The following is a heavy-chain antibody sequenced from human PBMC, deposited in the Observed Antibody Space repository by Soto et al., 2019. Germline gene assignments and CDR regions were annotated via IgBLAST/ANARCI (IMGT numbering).Heavy chain of an antibody. CDR3: ARATGDYVPYYFDY. J-gene: IGHJ4*02. CDR1: GFTFSSYW. Sequence: EVQLVESGGGLVQPGGSLRLSCAASGFTFSSYWVTWVRQAPGKGLEWVASIKQDGSEKYYVDFVKGRFTISRDNAKNSLYLRMNSLRAEDTAVYYCARATGDYVPYYFDYWGQGTLVTVS. V-gene: IGHV3-7*03. D-gene: IGHD4-17*01. CDR2: IKQDGSEK.